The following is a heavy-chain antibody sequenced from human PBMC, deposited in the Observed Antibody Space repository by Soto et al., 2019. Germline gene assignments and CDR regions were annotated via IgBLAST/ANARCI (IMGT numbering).Heavy chain of an antibody. Sequence: PGGSLRLSCAASGFTFSSYGMHWVRQAPGKGLEWVAVISYDGSNKYYADSVKGRFTISRDNSKNTLYLQMNSLRAEDTAVYYCAKDLDHYYYYGMDVWGQGTTVTVSS. CDR2: ISYDGSNK. CDR3: AKDLDHYYYYGMDV. V-gene: IGHV3-30*18. CDR1: GFTFSSYG. J-gene: IGHJ6*02. D-gene: IGHD1-1*01.